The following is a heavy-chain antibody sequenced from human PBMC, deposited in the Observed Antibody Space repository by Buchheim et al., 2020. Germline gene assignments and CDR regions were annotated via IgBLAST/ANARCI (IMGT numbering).Heavy chain of an antibody. V-gene: IGHV4-39*07. J-gene: IGHJ5*02. Sequence: QLQLQESGPGLVKPSETLSLTCNVSGDSISRDNYYWGWIRQPPGKGLEWIGSMYYSGNTFYNPSLKSRVTISVDKSKKQISLKVKSVTAADTAVYYCARGYSYGYSYFDPWGQGTL. D-gene: IGHD5-18*01. CDR3: ARGYSYGYSYFDP. CDR2: MYYSGNT. CDR1: GDSISRDNYY.